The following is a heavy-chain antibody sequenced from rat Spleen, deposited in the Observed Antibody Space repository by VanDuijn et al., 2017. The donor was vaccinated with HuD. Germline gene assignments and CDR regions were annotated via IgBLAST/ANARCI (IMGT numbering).Heavy chain of an antibody. J-gene: IGHJ2*01. CDR2: INKDSSII. CDR1: GFNFNDYW. V-gene: IGHV4-2*01. Sequence: EVKLVESGGGLVQPGRSLKLSCVASGFNFNDYWMGWVRQAPGKGLEWIGEINKDSSIIDYAPSLKDKFTISRDNAQNTLYLQMSKLGSEDTAIYYWARETPPVDYWGQGVVVTVSS. CDR3: ARETPPVDY.